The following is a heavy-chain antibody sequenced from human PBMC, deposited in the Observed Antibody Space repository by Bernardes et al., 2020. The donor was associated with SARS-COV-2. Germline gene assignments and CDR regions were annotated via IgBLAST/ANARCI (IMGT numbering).Heavy chain of an antibody. CDR2: ISYEQRTE. J-gene: IGHJ4*02. CDR1: GFRFSNFA. D-gene: IGHD2-21*02. CDR3: AREGDDPTSSYFDF. V-gene: IGHV3-30*19. Sequence: GGSLRLSCAASGFRFSNFAMHWVRQAPGKGLEWVAIISYEQRTEYSAESVKGRFTISRDNSNNTVFLQMTRLGPDDTAVYYCAREGDDPTSSYFDFWGQGALVTVSS.